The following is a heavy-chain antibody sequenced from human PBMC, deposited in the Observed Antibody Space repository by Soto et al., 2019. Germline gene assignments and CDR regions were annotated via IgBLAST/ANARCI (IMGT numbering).Heavy chain of an antibody. D-gene: IGHD3-16*01. J-gene: IGHJ4*02. Sequence: PSETLSLTCTVSYASINNYHWTWIRQPPGKGLEWIAYIYYTGITNYNPSLKSRVTISVDTSKNQFSLKLSSVTAADTAVYYCARRGMITFGGPTRPNWGQGTLLTVSS. CDR2: IYYTGIT. V-gene: IGHV4-59*08. CDR1: YASINNYH. CDR3: ARRGMITFGGPTRPN.